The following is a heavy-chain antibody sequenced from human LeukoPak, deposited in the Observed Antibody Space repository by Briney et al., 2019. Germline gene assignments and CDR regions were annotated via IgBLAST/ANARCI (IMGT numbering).Heavy chain of an antibody. CDR3: GKDRYYGSGSYLDN. J-gene: IGHJ4*02. CDR1: GFTFDDYS. Sequence: GGSLRLSCAASGFTFDDYSMHWVRQAPGKGLEWVSGISWNSGTIGYADSVKGRFTISRDIAKNSLYLQMNSLRDEDTALYYCGKDRYYGSGSYLDNWGQGTLVTVSS. D-gene: IGHD3-10*01. CDR2: ISWNSGTI. V-gene: IGHV3-9*01.